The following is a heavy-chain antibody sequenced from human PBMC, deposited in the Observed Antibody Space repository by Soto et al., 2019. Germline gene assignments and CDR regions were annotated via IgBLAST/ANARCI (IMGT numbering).Heavy chain of an antibody. J-gene: IGHJ6*02. D-gene: IGHD3-3*01. CDR3: ARNIYDFWSGLYHGMDV. V-gene: IGHV3-21*01. CDR1: GFTFSSYS. Sequence: GGSLRPSCAASGFTFSSYSMNWVRQAPGKGLEWVSSISSSSSYIYYADSVKGRFTISRDNAKNSLYLQMNSLRAEDTAVCYCARNIYDFWSGLYHGMDVWGQGTTVTVSS. CDR2: ISSSSSYI.